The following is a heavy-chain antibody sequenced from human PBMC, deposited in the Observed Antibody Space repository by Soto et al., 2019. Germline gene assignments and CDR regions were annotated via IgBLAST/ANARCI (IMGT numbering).Heavy chain of an antibody. CDR3: ARGGHDYGDYSEYCQH. CDR2: INHSGST. CDR1: GGSFSGYY. J-gene: IGHJ1*01. Sequence: QVQLQQWGAGLLKPSETLSLTCAVYGGSFSGYYWSWIRQPPGKGLEWIGEINHSGSTNYNPSLKRRVTISVDTSKNQFSLKLSSVTAADTAVYYCARGGHDYGDYSEYCQHWGQGTLVTVSS. V-gene: IGHV4-34*01. D-gene: IGHD4-17*01.